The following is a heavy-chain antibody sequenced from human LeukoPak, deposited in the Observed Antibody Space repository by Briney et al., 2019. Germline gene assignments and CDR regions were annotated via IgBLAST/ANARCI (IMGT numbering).Heavy chain of an antibody. CDR1: GGSISSYY. D-gene: IGHD6-13*01. J-gene: IGHJ4*02. V-gene: IGHV4-59*12. Sequence: SETLSLTCTVSGGSISSYYWSWIRQPPGKGLEWIGYIYYSGSTNYNPSLKSRVTISVDTSKNQFSLKLSSVTAADTAVYYCQSGYSSSWYQVDYWGQGTLVTVSS. CDR3: QSGYSSSWYQVDY. CDR2: IYYSGST.